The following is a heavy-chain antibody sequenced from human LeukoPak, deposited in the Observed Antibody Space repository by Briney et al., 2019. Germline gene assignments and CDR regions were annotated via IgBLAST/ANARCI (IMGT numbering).Heavy chain of an antibody. CDR1: GFTFSNYG. CDR3: AKDDDTTAKLLLDS. CDR2: ISSSGGST. Sequence: GGSLRLSCAVSGFTFSNYGMSWVRQAPGKGLEWVSVISSSGGSTHYAESVKGRFTISRDNSRNTLYLQMTGLRDEDTAVYYCAKDDDTTAKLLLDSWGQGTLVTVSS. V-gene: IGHV3-23*01. J-gene: IGHJ4*02. D-gene: IGHD3-9*01.